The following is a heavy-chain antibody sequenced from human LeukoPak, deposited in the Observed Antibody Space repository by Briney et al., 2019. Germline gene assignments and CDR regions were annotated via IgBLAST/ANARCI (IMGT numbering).Heavy chain of an antibody. J-gene: IGHJ4*02. CDR1: GFTFSSYG. Sequence: GRSLRLSCAASGFTFSSYGMHWVRQAPGKGLEWVAVISYDGSNKYYADSVEGRFTISRDNSKNTLYLQMNSLRAEDTAVYYCAKDGTATNYFDYWGQGTLVTVSS. CDR2: ISYDGSNK. V-gene: IGHV3-30*18. CDR3: AKDGTATNYFDY. D-gene: IGHD1-1*01.